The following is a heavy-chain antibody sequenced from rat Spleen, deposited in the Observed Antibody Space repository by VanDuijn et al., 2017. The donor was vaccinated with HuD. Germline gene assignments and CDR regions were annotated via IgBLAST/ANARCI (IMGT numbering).Heavy chain of an antibody. Sequence: QVQLKESGPGLMQPSETLSLTCTVSGFSLTRNGVGWVRQPLGKGLVWMGTIWAGGTTNFNSAVQSRLTISRDKSKSQVFLKMNSLQPEETGAYYCARHSYGGFEAFDYWGQGVMVTVSS. J-gene: IGHJ2*01. CDR2: IWAGGTT. CDR1: GFSLTRNG. CDR3: ARHSYGGFEAFDY. V-gene: IGHV2-72*01. D-gene: IGHD1-11*01.